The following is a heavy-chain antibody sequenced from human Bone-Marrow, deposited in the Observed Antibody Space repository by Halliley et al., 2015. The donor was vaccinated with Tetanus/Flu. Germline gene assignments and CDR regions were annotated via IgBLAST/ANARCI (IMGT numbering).Heavy chain of an antibody. CDR3: AGDFQDYSAYWDYCFDP. V-gene: IGHV1-18*04. D-gene: IGHD3-22*01. CDR1: GYTFSNYG. Sequence: QLVQSGAEVKKPGASVKVSCKASGYTFSNYGISWVRQAPGQGLEWMGWISTSKGNTNYAQNLQGRVTMTTDASSSTVYMELRNLRSDYSAFYYCAGDFQDYSAYWDYCFDPCGQVALVTVSS. J-gene: IGHJ5*02. CDR2: ISTSKGNT.